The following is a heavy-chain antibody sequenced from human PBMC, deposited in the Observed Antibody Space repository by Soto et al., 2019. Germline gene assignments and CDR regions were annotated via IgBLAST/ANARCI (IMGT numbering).Heavy chain of an antibody. CDR1: GFSLSTGGVG. D-gene: IGHD1-26*01. V-gene: IGHV2-5*02. J-gene: IGHJ4*02. CDR2: MYRGGDK. CDR3: AHTAATGVYWESLDF. Sequence: QITLKESGPTLVKPTQTLTLTCTFSGFSLSTGGVGVGWIRQPPGKALEWLTLMYRGGDKRYRPSLKSRLTSPEENSRNQVVLTMTNMDPVNTATYYCAHTAATGVYWESLDFWGQGALVPFSS.